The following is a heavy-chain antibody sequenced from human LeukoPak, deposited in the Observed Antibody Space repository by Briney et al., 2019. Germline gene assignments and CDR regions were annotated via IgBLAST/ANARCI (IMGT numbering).Heavy chain of an antibody. V-gene: IGHV4-31*03. D-gene: IGHD3-10*01. CDR2: IYYSGST. CDR1: GGSISSGGYY. Sequence: PSQTLSLTCTVSGGSISSGGYYWSWIRQHPGKGLEWIGYIYYSGSTYYNPSLKSRVTISVDTSKNQFSLKLSSVTAADTAVYYCARVGGGDLWFGYGMDVWGQGTTVTVSS. J-gene: IGHJ6*02. CDR3: ARVGGGDLWFGYGMDV.